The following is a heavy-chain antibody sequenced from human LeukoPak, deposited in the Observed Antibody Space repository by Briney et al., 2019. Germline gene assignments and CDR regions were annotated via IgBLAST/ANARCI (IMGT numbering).Heavy chain of an antibody. CDR3: AKDWVITMVRGYYFDY. CDR2: IRYDGSNK. D-gene: IGHD3-10*01. V-gene: IGHV3-30*02. Sequence: GGSLRLSCAASGFTFSSYGMHRVRQAPGKGLEWVAFIRYDGSNKYYADSVKGRFTISRDNSKNTLYLQMNSLRAEDTAVYYCAKDWVITMVRGYYFDYWGQGTLVTVSS. J-gene: IGHJ4*02. CDR1: GFTFSSYG.